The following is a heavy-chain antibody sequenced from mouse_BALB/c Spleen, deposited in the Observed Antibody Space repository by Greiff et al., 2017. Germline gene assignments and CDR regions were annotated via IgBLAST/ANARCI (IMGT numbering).Heavy chain of an antibody. D-gene: IGHD2-1*01. CDR3: ARSYYGNNDAMDY. CDR2: IDPANGNT. V-gene: IGHV14-3*02. Sequence: EVQLQQSGAELVQPGASVKLSCTASGFNINDTYMHWVKQRPEQGLEWIGRIDPANGNTKYDPKFQGKATITADTSSNTAYLQLSSLTSEDTAVYYCARSYYGNNDAMDYWGQGTSVTVAA. J-gene: IGHJ4*01. CDR1: GFNINDTY.